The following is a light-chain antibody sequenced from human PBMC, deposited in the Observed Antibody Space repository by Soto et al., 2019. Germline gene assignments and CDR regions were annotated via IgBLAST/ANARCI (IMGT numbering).Light chain of an antibody. J-gene: IGLJ1*01. V-gene: IGLV2-14*01. CDR3: SSYTSSSYV. CDR2: DVS. Sequence: SVLNNPASGYSSPVQSITISYTETSSDVGGYNYVSWYQQHPGKAPKLMIYDVSNRPSGVSNRFSGSKSGNTASLTISVLQAEDEGDYYCSSYTSSSYVFGTDTKVTVL. CDR1: SSDVGGYNY.